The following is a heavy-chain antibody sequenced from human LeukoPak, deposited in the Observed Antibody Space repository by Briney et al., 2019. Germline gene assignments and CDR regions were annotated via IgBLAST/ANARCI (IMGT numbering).Heavy chain of an antibody. V-gene: IGHV4-34*01. CDR1: GGSLSYYY. D-gene: IGHD2-21*02. CDR2: INRSGST. CDR3: ARGGFYCGDDCYVDY. J-gene: IGHJ4*02. Sequence: SETLSLTCAVYGGSLSYYYWSWIRQPPEKGLEWIGEINRSGSTNYNPSLKSRVSISVDTSKNQFSLKLSPVTAADTAVYYCARGGFYCGDDCYVDYWGQGTLVTVSS.